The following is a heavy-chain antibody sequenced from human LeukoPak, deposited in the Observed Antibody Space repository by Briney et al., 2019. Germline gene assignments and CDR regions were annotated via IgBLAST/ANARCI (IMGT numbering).Heavy chain of an antibody. CDR3: ARHDYMVRGVGWQGYYMDV. J-gene: IGHJ6*03. D-gene: IGHD3-10*01. Sequence: PSETLSLTCTVSGGSISSSSYYWGWIRQPPGKGLEWIGSIYYSGSTYYNPSLKSRVTISVDTSKNQFSLKLSSVTAADTAVYYCARHDYMVRGVGWQGYYMDVWGKGTTVTISS. CDR1: GGSISSSSYY. CDR2: IYYSGST. V-gene: IGHV4-39*01.